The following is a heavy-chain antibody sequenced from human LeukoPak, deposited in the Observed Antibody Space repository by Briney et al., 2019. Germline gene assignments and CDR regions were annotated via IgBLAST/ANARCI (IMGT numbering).Heavy chain of an antibody. J-gene: IGHJ4*02. Sequence: GGSLRLSCAASGFTFSSYSMNWVRQAPGKGLEWVSSISSSSSYIYYADSVKGRFTISRDNAKNSLYLQMKSLGAEDTAVYYCAGRDCTTGVCPFDCWGQGVLVTVSS. CDR1: GFTFSSYS. CDR3: AGRDCTTGVCPFDC. V-gene: IGHV3-21*06. D-gene: IGHD2-8*01. CDR2: ISSSSSYI.